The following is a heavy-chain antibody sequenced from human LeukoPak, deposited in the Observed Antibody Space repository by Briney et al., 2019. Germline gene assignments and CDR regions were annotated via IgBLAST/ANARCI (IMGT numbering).Heavy chain of an antibody. CDR3: ARHSRYCSGGSCRNWFDP. CDR2: INHSGST. V-gene: IGHV4-34*01. D-gene: IGHD2-15*01. J-gene: IGHJ5*02. Sequence: KSSETLSLTCAVYGGSFSGYYWSWIRQPPGKGLEWIGEINHSGSTNYNPSLKSRVTISVDTSKNQFSLKLSSVTAAETAVYYCARHSRYCSGGSCRNWFDPWGQGTLVTVSS. CDR1: GGSFSGYY.